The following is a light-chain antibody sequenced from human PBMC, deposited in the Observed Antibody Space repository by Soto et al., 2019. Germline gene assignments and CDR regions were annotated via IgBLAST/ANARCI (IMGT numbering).Light chain of an antibody. CDR3: QQRSNWPPLS. V-gene: IGKV3-11*01. J-gene: IGKJ4*01. CDR2: DVS. CDR1: QSVGNY. Sequence: EIVLTQSPATLSLSPGEKATLSCRASQSVGNYLAWYQQRPGQAPRLLISDVSDRATGIPARFSGSGSGTDFTLTISSLEPEDFAVYYCQQRSNWPPLSFGGGNKV.